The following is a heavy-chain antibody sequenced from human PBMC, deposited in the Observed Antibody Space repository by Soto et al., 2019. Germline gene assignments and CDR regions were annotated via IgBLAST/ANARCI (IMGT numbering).Heavy chain of an antibody. J-gene: IGHJ4*02. D-gene: IGHD3-22*01. CDR1: GFTFISYA. V-gene: IGHV3-23*01. Sequence: GVSLRLSCAAAGFTFISYAMSWVRQATGKGLEWVSAISGSGGSTYYADSVKGRFTISRDNSKNTLYLQMNSLRAEDTAVYYCAKDSFPLYYYDSSGYYYAYWGQGTLVTVSS. CDR2: ISGSGGST. CDR3: AKDSFPLYYYDSSGYYYAY.